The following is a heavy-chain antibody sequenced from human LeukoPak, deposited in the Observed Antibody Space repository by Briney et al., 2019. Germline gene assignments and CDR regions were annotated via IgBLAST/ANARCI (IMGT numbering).Heavy chain of an antibody. CDR3: ARESIPNYYGSGKDY. CDR1: GYTFTGYY. J-gene: IGHJ4*02. Sequence: ASVKVSCKASGYTFTGYYMHWVRQAPGQGLEWMGRINPNSGGTNYAQTFQGRVTMTRDTSISTAFMDLSSLRSDDTAVYYCARESIPNYYGSGKDYWGQGTLVTVSS. D-gene: IGHD3-10*01. CDR2: INPNSGGT. V-gene: IGHV1-2*06.